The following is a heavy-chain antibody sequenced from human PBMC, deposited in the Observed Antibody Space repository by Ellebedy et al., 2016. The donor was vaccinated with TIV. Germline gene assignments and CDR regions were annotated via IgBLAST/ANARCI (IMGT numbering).Heavy chain of an antibody. D-gene: IGHD1-26*01. CDR3: AKEVGAMPS. J-gene: IGHJ5*02. CDR1: GFTFSSSA. CDR2: ISDNGDNT. Sequence: PGGSLRLSCKASGFTFSSSAMSWVRQAPGKGLEWVSGISDNGDNTYYADSVKGRFTISRDNSKNTLYLQMKSLRAEETALYYCAKEVGAMPSWGQGTLVTVSS. V-gene: IGHV3-23*01.